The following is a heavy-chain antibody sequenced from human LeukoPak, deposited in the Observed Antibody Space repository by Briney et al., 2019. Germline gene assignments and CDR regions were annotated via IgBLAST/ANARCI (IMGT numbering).Heavy chain of an antibody. V-gene: IGHV1-46*01. Sequence: VSVKVSCKASGYTFTSYYMHWVRQAPGQGLEWMGIINPSGGSTSYAQKFQGRVTMTRDTSTSTVYMELSSLRSEDTAVYYCAREGSGSYYNLWFFDYWGQGTLVTVSS. CDR1: GYTFTSYY. CDR3: AREGSGSYYNLWFFDY. D-gene: IGHD3-10*01. J-gene: IGHJ4*02. CDR2: INPSGGST.